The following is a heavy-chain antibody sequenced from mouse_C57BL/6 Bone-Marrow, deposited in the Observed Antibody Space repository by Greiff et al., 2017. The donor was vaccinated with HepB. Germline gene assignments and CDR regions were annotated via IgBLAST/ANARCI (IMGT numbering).Heavy chain of an antibody. CDR2: ISSGGSYT. J-gene: IGHJ4*01. Sequence: EVKLQESGGDLVKPGGSLKLSCAASGFTFSSYGMSWVRQTPDKRLEWVATISSGGSYTYYPDSVKGRFTISRDNAKNTLYLQMSSLKSEDTAMYYCARRDGYFYAMDYWGQGTSVTVSS. D-gene: IGHD2-3*01. CDR1: GFTFSSYG. V-gene: IGHV5-6*02. CDR3: ARRDGYFYAMDY.